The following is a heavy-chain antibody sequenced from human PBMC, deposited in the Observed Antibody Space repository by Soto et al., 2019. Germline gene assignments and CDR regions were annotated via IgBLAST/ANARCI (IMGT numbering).Heavy chain of an antibody. J-gene: IGHJ6*02. CDR2: IYYSGST. V-gene: IGHV4-59*01. CDR1: GGSISSYY. D-gene: IGHD3-22*01. CDR3: ARLLPPRDYYYYGMDV. Sequence: QVQLQESGPGLVKPSETLSLTCTVSGGSISSYYWSWIRQPPGKGLEWIGYIYYSGSTNYNPSLKSRVTISVDTSKNQFSLKLSSVTAADTAVYYCARLLPPRDYYYYGMDVWGQGTTVTVSS.